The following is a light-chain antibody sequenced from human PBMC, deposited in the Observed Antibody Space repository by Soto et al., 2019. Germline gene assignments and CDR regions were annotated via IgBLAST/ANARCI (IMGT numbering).Light chain of an antibody. J-gene: IGLJ1*01. CDR1: SDIGNYNL. Sequence: QSVVTQPASVSGSPGQSVTISCSGSDIGNYNLVSWYQHLPGRAPKPLIFEVTMRPSGISDRFSGSKSASTASLTISGLQAEDEGDYYCASYAGSRTYVFGSGTKVTVL. CDR2: EVT. V-gene: IGLV2-23*02. CDR3: ASYAGSRTYV.